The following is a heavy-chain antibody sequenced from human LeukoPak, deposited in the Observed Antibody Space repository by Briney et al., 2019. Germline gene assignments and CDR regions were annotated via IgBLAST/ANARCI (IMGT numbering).Heavy chain of an antibody. CDR1: GGSFSGYY. CDR3: ARGRSTTIRSLHDY. Sequence: SETLSLTCAVYGGSFSGYYWSWVRQPPGKGLEWIGEINHSGSTNYNPSLKSRVTISVDTSKNQFSLKLSSVTAADTAVYYCARGRSTTIRSLHDYWGQGNLVTVSS. J-gene: IGHJ4*02. CDR2: INHSGST. D-gene: IGHD3-9*01. V-gene: IGHV4-34*01.